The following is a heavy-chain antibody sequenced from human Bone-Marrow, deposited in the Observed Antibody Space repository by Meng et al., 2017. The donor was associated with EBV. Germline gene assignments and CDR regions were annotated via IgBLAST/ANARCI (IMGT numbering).Heavy chain of an antibody. CDR3: ARGKGSSWYNWFDP. Sequence: QVQLLQSGVELKKPWASVKVSCKASGYTFTSYAMNWVRQAPGQGLEWMGWINTNTGNPTYAQGFTGRFVFSLDTSVSTAYLQISSLKAEDTAVYYCARGKGSSWYNWFDPWGQGTLVTVSS. V-gene: IGHV7-4-1*02. J-gene: IGHJ5*02. D-gene: IGHD6-13*01. CDR1: GYTFTSYA. CDR2: INTNTGNP.